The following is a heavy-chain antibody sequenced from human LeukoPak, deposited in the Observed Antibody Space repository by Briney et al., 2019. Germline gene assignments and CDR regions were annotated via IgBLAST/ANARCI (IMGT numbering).Heavy chain of an antibody. Sequence: GGSLRLSCAASGFTLSTYAFSWVRRAPGKELEWVSAISGDDDSTYDANSVKGRFTFSRDRSKNTLYLQMNSLRAEDTAVYYCAKDQTSGWHYFDYWGQGTLVTVSS. CDR2: ISGDDDST. D-gene: IGHD6-19*01. J-gene: IGHJ4*02. CDR1: GFTLSTYA. CDR3: AKDQTSGWHYFDY. V-gene: IGHV3-23*01.